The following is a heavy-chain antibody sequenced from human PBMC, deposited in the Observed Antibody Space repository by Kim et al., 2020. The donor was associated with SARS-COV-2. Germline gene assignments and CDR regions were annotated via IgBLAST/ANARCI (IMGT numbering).Heavy chain of an antibody. CDR3: ARGRGVTMIVFLGGTPLDY. J-gene: IGHJ4*02. CDR2: INSDGSST. D-gene: IGHD3-22*01. V-gene: IGHV3-74*01. Sequence: GGSLRLSCAASGFTFSSYWMHWVRQAPGKGLVWVSRINSDGSSTSYADSVKGRFTISRDNAKNTLYLQMNSLRAEDTAVYYCARGRGVTMIVFLGGTPLDYWGQGTLVTVSS. CDR1: GFTFSSYW.